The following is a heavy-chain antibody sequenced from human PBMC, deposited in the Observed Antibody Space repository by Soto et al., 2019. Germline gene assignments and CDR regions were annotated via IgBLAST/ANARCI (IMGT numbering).Heavy chain of an antibody. D-gene: IGHD6-6*01. J-gene: IGHJ4*02. CDR2: INPGSGVT. V-gene: IGHV1-2*02. CDR1: GYSFTKYH. Sequence: GASVKVSCKASGYSFTKYHMHWVRQAPGQGLEWMGWINPGSGVTNQAQKFQGRVTMTRDTSISTAYMELSRLRSDDTAVYYCARGIAARPIRAFDYWGQGTLVTVSS. CDR3: ARGIAARPIRAFDY.